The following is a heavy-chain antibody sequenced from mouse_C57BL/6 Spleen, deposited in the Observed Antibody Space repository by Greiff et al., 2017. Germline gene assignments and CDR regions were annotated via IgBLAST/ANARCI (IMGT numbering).Heavy chain of an antibody. CDR2: IGPGSGST. V-gene: IGHV1-77*01. J-gene: IGHJ3*01. D-gene: IGHD2-4*01. CDR1: GYTFTDYY. CDR3: ARSVPYDYDGGAWFAY. Sequence: QVQLQQSGAELVKPGASVKISCKASGYTFTDYYINWVKQRPGQGLEWIGKIGPGSGSTYYNEKFKGKATLTADKSSSTAYMQLSSLTSEDSAVYFCARSVPYDYDGGAWFAYWGQGTLVTVSA.